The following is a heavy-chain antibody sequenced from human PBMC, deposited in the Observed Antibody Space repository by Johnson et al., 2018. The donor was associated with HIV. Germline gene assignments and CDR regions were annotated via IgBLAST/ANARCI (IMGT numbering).Heavy chain of an antibody. CDR2: ISYDGSNK. CDR1: GFTFSSYA. V-gene: IGHV3-30-3*01. D-gene: IGHD6-13*01. J-gene: IGHJ3*01. CDR3: ARDGKYSSIGPDAFDV. Sequence: QVQLVESGGGVVQPGGSLRLSCAASGFTFSSYAMHWVRQAPGKGLEWVAVISYDGSNKYYADSVKGRFTISRDNSKNTLYVQMNSLRAEDTALYYCARDGKYSSIGPDAFDVWGQGTMVAVSS.